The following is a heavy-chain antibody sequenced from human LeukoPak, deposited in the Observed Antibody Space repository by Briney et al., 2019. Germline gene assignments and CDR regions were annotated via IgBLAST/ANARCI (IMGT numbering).Heavy chain of an antibody. CDR1: GGSISSYY. V-gene: IGHV4-34*01. Sequence: PSETLSLTCTVSGGSISSYYWSWIRQPPGKGLEWIGEINHSGSTNYNPSLKSRVTISVDTSKNQFSLKLSSVTAADTAVYYCARKSDQLPTNWFDPWGQGTLVTVSS. CDR3: ARKSDQLPTNWFDP. J-gene: IGHJ5*02. CDR2: INHSGST. D-gene: IGHD2-2*01.